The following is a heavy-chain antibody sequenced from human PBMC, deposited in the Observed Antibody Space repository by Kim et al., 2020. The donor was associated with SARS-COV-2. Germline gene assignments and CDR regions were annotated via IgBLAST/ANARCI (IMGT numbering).Heavy chain of an antibody. D-gene: IGHD3-22*01. CDR3: AREAGSSGSAGYFDY. V-gene: IGHV3-30*01. J-gene: IGHJ4*02. Sequence: DSLKGPFTISRDNSKNTLSLQMNSLRTEDTAVYYCAREAGSSGSAGYFDYWGQGSVVTVSS.